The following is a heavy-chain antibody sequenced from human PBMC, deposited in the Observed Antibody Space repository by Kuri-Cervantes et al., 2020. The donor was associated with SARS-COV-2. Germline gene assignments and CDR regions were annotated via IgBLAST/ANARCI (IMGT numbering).Heavy chain of an antibody. Sequence: ETLSLTCAASGFTFSSYAMSWVRQAPGKGLEWVSAISGSGGSTYYADSVKGRFTISRDNSKNTLYLQMNSLRAEDTAVYYCAKDPATQYDFWSGYHYYYYGMDVWGQGTTVTVSS. V-gene: IGHV3-23*01. CDR3: AKDPATQYDFWSGYHYYYYGMDV. J-gene: IGHJ6*02. CDR2: ISGSGGST. CDR1: GFTFSSYA. D-gene: IGHD3-3*01.